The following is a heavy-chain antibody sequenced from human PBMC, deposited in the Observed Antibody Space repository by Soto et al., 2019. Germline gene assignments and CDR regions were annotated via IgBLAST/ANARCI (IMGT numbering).Heavy chain of an antibody. J-gene: IGHJ3*02. CDR3: ARHPFPAHDLLNPSYNVRSDAFDI. V-gene: IGHV1-46*01. Sequence: GASVKVSCKASGYTFTSYYMRWVRQAPGQGLEWMGIINPSGGSTSYAQKFQGRVTMTRDTSTSTVYMELSSLRSEDTAVYYCARHPFPAHDLLNPSYNVRSDAFDICGPGTMVTVSS. D-gene: IGHD3-9*01. CDR1: GYTFTSYY. CDR2: INPSGGST.